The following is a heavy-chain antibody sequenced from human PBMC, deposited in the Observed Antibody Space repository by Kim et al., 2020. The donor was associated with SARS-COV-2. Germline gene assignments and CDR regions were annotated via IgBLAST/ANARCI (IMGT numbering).Heavy chain of an antibody. V-gene: IGHV3-33*01. D-gene: IGHD3-10*01. CDR3: ARGKKPYYYGSGSYPPRWVAGFDY. J-gene: IGHJ4*02. CDR1: GFTFSSYG. Sequence: GGSLRLSCAASGFTFSSYGMHWVRQAPGKGLEWVAVIWYDGSNKYYADSVKGRFTISRDNSKNTLYLQMNSLRAEDTAVYYCARGKKPYYYGSGSYPPRWVAGFDYWGQGTLVTVSS. CDR2: IWYDGSNK.